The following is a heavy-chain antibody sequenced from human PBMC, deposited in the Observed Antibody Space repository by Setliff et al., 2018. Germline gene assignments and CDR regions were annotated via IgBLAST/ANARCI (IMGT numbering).Heavy chain of an antibody. J-gene: IGHJ3*02. V-gene: IGHV1-69*10. Sequence: GASVKVSCKASGGTFSSYAISWVREAPGQGLEWMGGIIPILNKPNYAQSFQGRVAITADKSTTTSYMELSGLRSEDTALYFCATDLKFTRFCFGSNCYSGAFEMWGQGTMVTVS. CDR2: IIPILNKP. CDR3: ATDLKFTRFCFGSNCYSGAFEM. D-gene: IGHD2-21*02. CDR1: GGTFSSYA.